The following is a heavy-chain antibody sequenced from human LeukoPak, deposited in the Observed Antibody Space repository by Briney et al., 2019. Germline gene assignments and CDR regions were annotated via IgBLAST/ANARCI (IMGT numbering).Heavy chain of an antibody. D-gene: IGHD3-22*01. Sequence: GGSLRLSCAASGFTFSSYAMSWVRQAPGKGLEWVSAISGSGGSTYYVDSVKGRFTISRDNFKNTLYLQMNSLRAEDTAVYYCAKVRDYDSSGYSDYRGQGNLVTVSS. V-gene: IGHV3-23*01. J-gene: IGHJ4*02. CDR2: ISGSGGST. CDR1: GFTFSSYA. CDR3: AKVRDYDSSGYSDY.